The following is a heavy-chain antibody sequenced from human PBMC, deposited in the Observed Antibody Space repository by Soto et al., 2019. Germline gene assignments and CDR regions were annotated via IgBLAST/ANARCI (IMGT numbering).Heavy chain of an antibody. Sequence: QEQLVESGGGVVQPGRSLRLSCAASGFALTPYAMHWVRQAPGKGLEWVAIISYDGSYRSYGDSVKSRFTISRDNSENSLYLQMDTLRSEDTAVYYCARDWDRGGGSYLWKFDLWGRGTLVTVSS. CDR1: GFALTPYA. CDR2: ISYDGSYR. V-gene: IGHV3-30-3*01. CDR3: ARDWDRGGGSYLWKFDL. D-gene: IGHD1-26*01. J-gene: IGHJ2*01.